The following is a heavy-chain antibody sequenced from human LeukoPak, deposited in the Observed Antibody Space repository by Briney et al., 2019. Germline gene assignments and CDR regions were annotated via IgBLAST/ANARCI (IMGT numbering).Heavy chain of an antibody. CDR1: GFTFNNYW. CDR2: IYYDGSNQ. V-gene: IGHV3-33*08. Sequence: GGSLRLSCAASGFTFNNYWMTWVRQAPGKGLEWVAVIYYDGSNQYYADSVKGRFTVSRDNAKNTLYLQMDSLRAEDTAVYYCATDRNSGKYYDYWGQGTLVTVSS. J-gene: IGHJ4*02. D-gene: IGHD1-26*01. CDR3: ATDRNSGKYYDY.